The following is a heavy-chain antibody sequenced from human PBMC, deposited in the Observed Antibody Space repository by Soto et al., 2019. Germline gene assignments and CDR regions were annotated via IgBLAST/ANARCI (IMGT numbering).Heavy chain of an antibody. CDR1: GFSFSRYW. J-gene: IGHJ3*02. Sequence: LRLSCVASGFSFSRYWMHWVRQAPGKGLEWVSRIKSDGTSTSYADSVKGRFTISRDNAKNTLYLQMDNLRAEDTAVYYCAREGLDTAGFFDIWGQGTMVTVSS. V-gene: IGHV3-74*01. CDR3: AREGLDTAGFFDI. CDR2: IKSDGTST. D-gene: IGHD6-13*01.